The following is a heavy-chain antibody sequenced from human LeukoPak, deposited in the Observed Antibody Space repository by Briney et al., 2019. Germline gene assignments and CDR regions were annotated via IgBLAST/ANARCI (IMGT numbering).Heavy chain of an antibody. J-gene: IGHJ4*02. D-gene: IGHD3-3*01. CDR1: GGPITTTNF. CDR3: TREDRPFCPFAF. Sequence: SETLPVTCGVSGGPITTTNFWSWVRQTPGQGLEWIGEVSVSGLSDYNPSLRGRVTMSLDTSKNHLSLKLTSVTAADTALYYCTREDRPFCPFAFWGQGVMVTVSS. V-gene: IGHV4-4*02. CDR2: VSVSGLS.